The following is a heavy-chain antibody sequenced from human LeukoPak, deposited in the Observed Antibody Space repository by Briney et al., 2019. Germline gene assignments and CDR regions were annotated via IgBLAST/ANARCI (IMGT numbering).Heavy chain of an antibody. V-gene: IGHV4-59*01. D-gene: IGHD6-19*01. CDR2: IYYGGST. Sequence: PSETLSLTCTVSGGSISSYYWGWIRQPPGKGLEWIGYIYYGGSTNYNPSLKSRVTISVDTSKNQFSLKLSSVTAADTALYYCTREGGQWLQPTWGQGTLVTVSS. CDR3: TREGGQWLQPT. CDR1: GGSISSYY. J-gene: IGHJ5*02.